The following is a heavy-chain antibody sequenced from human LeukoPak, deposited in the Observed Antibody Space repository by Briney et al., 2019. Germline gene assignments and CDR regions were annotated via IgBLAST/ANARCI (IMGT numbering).Heavy chain of an antibody. CDR3: AQADRTSTYFDY. CDR1: GFTFSSYG. Sequence: GGSLRLSCAASGFTFSSYGMHWVRQAPGKGLEWVTFILYDGSNKYYADSVKGRFTIARDNSKNALYLQMNSLRAEDTAVYYCAQADRTSTYFDYWGQGTLVIVSS. V-gene: IGHV3-30*02. J-gene: IGHJ4*02. D-gene: IGHD2-2*01. CDR2: ILYDGSNK.